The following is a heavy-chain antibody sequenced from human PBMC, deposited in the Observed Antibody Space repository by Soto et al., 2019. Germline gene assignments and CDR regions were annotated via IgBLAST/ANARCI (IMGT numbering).Heavy chain of an antibody. Sequence: TLSLTCTVSGGSISSGGYYWSWIRQHPGKGLEWIGYIYYSGSTYYNPSLKSRVTISVDTSKNQFSLKLSSVTAADTAVYYCARARNSSGWYSYWGQGTLVTVSS. CDR3: ARARNSSGWYSY. CDR1: GGSISSGGYY. D-gene: IGHD6-19*01. V-gene: IGHV4-31*03. J-gene: IGHJ4*02. CDR2: IYYSGST.